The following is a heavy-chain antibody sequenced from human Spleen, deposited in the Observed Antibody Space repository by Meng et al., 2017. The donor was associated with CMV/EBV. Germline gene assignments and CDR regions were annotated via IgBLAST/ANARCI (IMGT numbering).Heavy chain of an antibody. CDR3: ARIERRRILKYCGSDCSTTDY. J-gene: IGHJ4*02. CDR2: IYHSGST. CDR1: GCPISSSNL. V-gene: IGHV4-4*02. Sequence: QVQLQESGPGLLKPSGTLSRTCAVSGCPISSSNLWTLVRQVPGKGLEWIGEIYHSGSTNYNPSLKSRVTISVDKFKNQFSLKLGSVTAADTAVYYCARIERRRILKYCGSDCSTTDYWGQGTLVTVSS. D-gene: IGHD2-21*02.